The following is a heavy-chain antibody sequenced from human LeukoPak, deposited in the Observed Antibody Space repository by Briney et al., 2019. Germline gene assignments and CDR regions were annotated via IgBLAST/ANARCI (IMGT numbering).Heavy chain of an antibody. V-gene: IGHV1-69*13. CDR2: IIPIFGTA. J-gene: IGHJ5*02. CDR3: AKGPYYYDSSGYYYQRNWFDP. Sequence: ASVKVSCKASGGTFSSYAISWVRQAPGQGLEWMGGIIPIFGTANYAQKFQGRVTITSDESTSTAYMELSSLRSEDTAVYYCAKGPYYYDSSGYYYQRNWFDPWGQGTLVTVSS. D-gene: IGHD3-22*01. CDR1: GGTFSSYA.